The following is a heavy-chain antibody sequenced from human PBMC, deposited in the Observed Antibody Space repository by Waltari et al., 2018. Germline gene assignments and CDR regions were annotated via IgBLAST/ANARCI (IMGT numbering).Heavy chain of an antibody. J-gene: IGHJ5*02. V-gene: IGHV1-24*01. CDR3: ATVSYGSGSYYISWFDP. D-gene: IGHD3-10*01. CDR1: RSLLTDLS. CDR2: FDPEDGET. Sequence: ARLVRPGAELNSPEASAKASCEASRSLLTDLSMQCVRQAPRHGLEWRGGFDPEDGETSYEQKFQGRVTMTEDTSTDTAYMELSSLRSEDTAVYYCATVSYGSGSYYISWFDPWGQGTLVTVSS.